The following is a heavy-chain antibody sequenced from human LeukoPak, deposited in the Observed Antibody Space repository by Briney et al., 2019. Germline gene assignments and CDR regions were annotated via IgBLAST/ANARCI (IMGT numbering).Heavy chain of an antibody. V-gene: IGHV3-7*01. CDR1: GFTFTTNW. J-gene: IGHJ4*02. CDR2: INQDGSEK. D-gene: IGHD4-17*01. CDR3: ARLPTVTFFDY. Sequence: GGSLRLSCAASGFTFTTNWMTWVRQAPGKGLEWVATINQDGSEKYYVDSVKGRFTISRDNAKNSLFLQMNSLRAEDTAVYYCARLPTVTFFDYWGQGTLVTVSS.